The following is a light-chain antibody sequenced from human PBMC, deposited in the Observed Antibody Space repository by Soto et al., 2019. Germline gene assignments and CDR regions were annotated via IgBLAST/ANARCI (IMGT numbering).Light chain of an antibody. J-gene: IGKJ3*01. V-gene: IGKV1-39*01. CDR1: QSISSY. CDR2: AAS. Sequence: DIQMTQSPSSLSASVGDRVTITCRASQSISSYLNWYQQKPGKAPKLLIYAASSLQSGDPSRFSGSGSGTDFTLIISSLQPEDFATYYCQQSYSTLPSFGPGTKVDIK. CDR3: QQSYSTLPS.